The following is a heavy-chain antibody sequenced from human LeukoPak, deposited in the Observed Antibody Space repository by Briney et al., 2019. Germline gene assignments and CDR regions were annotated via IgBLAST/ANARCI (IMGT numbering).Heavy chain of an antibody. Sequence: QPGGSLRLSRATSGFTFSSYFWMHWVRQAPGKGLVWVSRIRSDGGSSTYADSVKGRFTISRDNARNTLYLQMNSLRAEDTAVYYCVRDLDLGGYSSFVSWGQGTLVTVSS. V-gene: IGHV3-74*01. CDR3: VRDLDLGGYSSFVS. D-gene: IGHD4-23*01. J-gene: IGHJ4*02. CDR2: IRSDGGSS. CDR1: GFTFSSYFW.